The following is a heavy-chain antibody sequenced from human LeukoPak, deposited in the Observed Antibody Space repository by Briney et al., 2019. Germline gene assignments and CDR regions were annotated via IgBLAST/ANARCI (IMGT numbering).Heavy chain of an antibody. D-gene: IGHD1-26*01. CDR3: TRTSPGIPLDF. V-gene: IGHV4-34*01. Sequence: SETLSLTCAVSGVSFSGYYWSWIRLPPGKGPEWIGEISHSGRTSYNPSLKGRVTISLDTSMNHFSLNLRFLTAADTAVYYCTRTSPGIPLDFWGQGTLVTVSS. CDR2: ISHSGRT. J-gene: IGHJ4*02. CDR1: GVSFSGYY.